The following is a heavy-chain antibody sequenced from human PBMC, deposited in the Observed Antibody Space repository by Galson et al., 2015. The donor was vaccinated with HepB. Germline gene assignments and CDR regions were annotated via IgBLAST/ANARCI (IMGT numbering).Heavy chain of an antibody. CDR1: GGSVDSGGYY. CDR3: ASLCDRASRYMVGLGY. CDR2: IYYNGNT. D-gene: IGHD4/OR15-4a*01. J-gene: IGHJ4*02. V-gene: IGHV4-31*03. Sequence: TLSLTCTVSGGSVDSGGYYWSWIRQRPGKGLEWIGYIYYNGNTYYNPSLKSRVTISLDTSKNHFSLRLSSVTAADTAVYYCASLCDRASRYMVGLGYWGQGTLVTVSS.